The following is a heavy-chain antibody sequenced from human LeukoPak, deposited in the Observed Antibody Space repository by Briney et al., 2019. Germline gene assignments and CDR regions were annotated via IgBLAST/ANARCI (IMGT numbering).Heavy chain of an antibody. J-gene: IGHJ4*02. V-gene: IGHV4-4*07. D-gene: IGHD1-7*01. CDR3: ASYVVMELYYFDY. Sequence: SETLSLTCTVSDGSINTHYWSWIRQPAGKGLEWIGRIHTNGNTNYNPSLMGRVTMSVDTSKKQFSLKLNSVTAADTAVYYCASYVVMELYYFDYWGQGTLVTVSS. CDR2: IHTNGNT. CDR1: DGSINTHY.